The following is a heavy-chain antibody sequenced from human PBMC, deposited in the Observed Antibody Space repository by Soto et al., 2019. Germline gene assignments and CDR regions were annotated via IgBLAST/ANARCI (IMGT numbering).Heavy chain of an antibody. CDR1: GDSFNDYY. CDR2: INPNSGVT. Sequence: QVQLVQSGAEVRKPGASVTVSCRPSGDSFNDYYIHSVRQAPGQGLEWMGWINPNSGVTTYAQKFQGWVSMTRHRSVRTVYMQLSRLTSDDTAVYYWARESGGATATLDYYCLYMEAWGTGNTVSVSS. V-gene: IGHV1-2*04. D-gene: IGHD5-12*01. CDR3: ARESGGATATLDYYCLYMEA. J-gene: IGHJ6*03.